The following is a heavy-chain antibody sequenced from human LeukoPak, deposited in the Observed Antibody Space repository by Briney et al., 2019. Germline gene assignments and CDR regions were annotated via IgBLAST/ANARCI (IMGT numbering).Heavy chain of an antibody. CDR1: GGSFSGYY. D-gene: IGHD3-16*01. CDR3: ATDDDGGLGH. J-gene: IGHJ4*02. V-gene: IGHV4-34*01. CDR2: INHSGST. Sequence: SETLSLTCAVYGGSFSGYYWSWIRQPPGKGLEWIGEINHSGSTNYNPSLKSRVTISVDTSKNQFSLKLSSVTAADTAVYYCATDDDGGLGHWGQGTLVTVSS.